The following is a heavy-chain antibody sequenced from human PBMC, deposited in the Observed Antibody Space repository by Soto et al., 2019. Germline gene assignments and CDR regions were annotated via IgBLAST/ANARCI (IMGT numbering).Heavy chain of an antibody. V-gene: IGHV3-21*01. CDR2: ISCSTSYI. CDR1: GFTFSSYS. D-gene: IGHD3-22*01. Sequence: EVQLVESGGGLVKPGGSLRLSCAASGFTFSSYSMNWVRQAPGKGLEWVSSISCSTSYIYYADSVKGRFTISRDNAKNSLYLQMNSLRAEDTAVYYCARVVDYCDPYYYYGMDVWGHGTTVTVSS. J-gene: IGHJ6*02. CDR3: ARVVDYCDPYYYYGMDV.